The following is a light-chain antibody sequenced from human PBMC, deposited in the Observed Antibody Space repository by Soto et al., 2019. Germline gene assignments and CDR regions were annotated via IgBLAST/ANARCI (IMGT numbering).Light chain of an antibody. CDR1: QSVSSN. J-gene: IGKJ5*01. V-gene: IGKV3-15*01. CDR2: GAS. Sequence: EIVMTQSPATLSVSPGERATLSCRARQSVSSNLAWYQQKPGQAPRLLIYGASTRATGIPARFSGSGSGTEFTLTISSLQSEDFAVYYCQQYYDWPITFGQGTRLDIK. CDR3: QQYYDWPIT.